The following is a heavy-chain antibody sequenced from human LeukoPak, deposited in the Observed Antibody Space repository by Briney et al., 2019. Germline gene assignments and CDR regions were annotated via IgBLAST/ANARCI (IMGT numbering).Heavy chain of an antibody. V-gene: IGHV3-7*02. J-gene: IGHJ4*02. CDR3: ARIHNLGILAHFDY. Sequence: PGGSLRLSCAASGFMFSSYWMSWVRQAPGKGLEWVANIKLDGSDKYYADSVKGRITISRDNAKNSLYLQMNSLRAEDTAVYYCARIHNLGILAHFDYWGQGTLVTVSS. CDR2: IKLDGSDK. D-gene: IGHD1-1*01. CDR1: GFMFSSYW.